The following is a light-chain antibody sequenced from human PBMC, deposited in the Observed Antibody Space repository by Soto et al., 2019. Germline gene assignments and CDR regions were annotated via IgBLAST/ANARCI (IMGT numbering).Light chain of an antibody. J-gene: IGKJ2*01. CDR1: QDISND. V-gene: IGKV1-27*01. CDR3: QKSNSATNT. Sequence: DIQMTQSPSSLSASVGDRVTITCRASQDISNDLAWYQQKPGKVPKLLIYAASTLQKGVKSRFSGSGSGTVFTLTISSLQPDDVATYYCQKSNSATNTVGRGTRLEIK. CDR2: AAS.